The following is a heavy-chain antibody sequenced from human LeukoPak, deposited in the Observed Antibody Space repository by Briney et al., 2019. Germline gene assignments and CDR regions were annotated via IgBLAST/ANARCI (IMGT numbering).Heavy chain of an antibody. V-gene: IGHV3-53*01. CDR1: GLTVSRRY. Sequence: GGSLRLSCVASGLTVSRRYMTWVRQAPGKGLEWLSVISTGGSTNYADSVKGRFTISRDNSKNILYLQMNSLRAEDTAVYYCARDDYYDSSGLDYWGQGILVTVSS. CDR2: ISTGGST. CDR3: ARDDYYDSSGLDY. D-gene: IGHD3-22*01. J-gene: IGHJ4*02.